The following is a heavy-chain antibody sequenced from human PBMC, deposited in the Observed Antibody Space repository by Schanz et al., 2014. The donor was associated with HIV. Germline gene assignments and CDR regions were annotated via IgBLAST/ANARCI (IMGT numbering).Heavy chain of an antibody. D-gene: IGHD4-17*01. V-gene: IGHV3-48*03. CDR2: ISSSGSTR. J-gene: IGHJ4*02. CDR3: AREWATVTPLGD. Sequence: VQLVESGGGVVQPGRSLRLSCAASGFTFSSYAMYWVRQAPGKGLEWVSYISSSGSTRQYADSVKGRVTISRDNAKNSLYLQMNSLRAEDTAVYYCAREWATVTPLGDWGQGTLVTVSS. CDR1: GFTFSSYA.